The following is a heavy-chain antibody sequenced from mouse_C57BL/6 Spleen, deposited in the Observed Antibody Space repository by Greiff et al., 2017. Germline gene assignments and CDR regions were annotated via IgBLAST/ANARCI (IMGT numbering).Heavy chain of an antibody. CDR3: AREGSEAY. J-gene: IGHJ3*01. D-gene: IGHD1-3*01. CDR1: GYTFTSYW. V-gene: IGHV1-50*01. Sequence: QVQLQQSGAELVKPGASVKLSCKASGYTFTSYWMQWVKQRPGQGLEWIGGIGTSGSYTNYNQKFKGKAALTVDTASSTAYMQVSSLTSEDSAVYYCAREGSEAYWGQGTLVSVSA. CDR2: IGTSGSYT.